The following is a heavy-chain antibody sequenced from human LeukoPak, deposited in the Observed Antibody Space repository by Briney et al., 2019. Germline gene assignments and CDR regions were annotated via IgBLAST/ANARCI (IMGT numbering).Heavy chain of an antibody. Sequence: GGSLRLSCAASGFTFSSYAMHWVRQAPGKGLEWVAVISYDGSNKYYADSVKGRFTISRDNSKNTLYLQMNSLRAEDTAVYYCASSLNDYVWGSYRYDAFDIWGQGTMVTVSS. J-gene: IGHJ3*02. CDR3: ASSLNDYVWGSYRYDAFDI. D-gene: IGHD3-16*02. CDR1: GFTFSSYA. V-gene: IGHV3-30-3*01. CDR2: ISYDGSNK.